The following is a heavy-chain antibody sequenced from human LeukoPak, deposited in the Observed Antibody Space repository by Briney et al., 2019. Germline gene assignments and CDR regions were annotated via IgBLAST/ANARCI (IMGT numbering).Heavy chain of an antibody. D-gene: IGHD6-19*01. CDR1: GFTFSSHA. CDR3: AKARGWYDFDY. CDR2: ISGVGGST. V-gene: IGHV3-23*01. Sequence: GGSLRLSCAASGFTFSSHAMSWVRQTPGKGLDWVSGISGVGGSTYYADSVKGRFTISRDNSKNTMYLQMNSLRADDTAVYYCAKARGWYDFDYWGQGILVTVSS. J-gene: IGHJ4*02.